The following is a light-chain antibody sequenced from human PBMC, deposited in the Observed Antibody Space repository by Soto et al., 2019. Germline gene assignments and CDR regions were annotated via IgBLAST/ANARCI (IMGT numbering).Light chain of an antibody. CDR1: QSVSSN. V-gene: IGKV3-15*01. CDR2: GAS. Sequence: EILMTQSPSTLSVSPGERATLSCGASQSVSSNLAWYQQKPGQAPRLLIYGASTRATGIPARFSGSGSGTEFTLTISSLQSEDFAAYYCQQYNNWPTWTFGQGTKVDIK. CDR3: QQYNNWPTWT. J-gene: IGKJ1*01.